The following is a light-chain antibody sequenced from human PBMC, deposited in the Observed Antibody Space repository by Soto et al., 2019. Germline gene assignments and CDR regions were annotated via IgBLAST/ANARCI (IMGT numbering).Light chain of an antibody. CDR1: QTINSW. V-gene: IGKV1-5*03. CDR2: KAS. J-gene: IGKJ2*01. Sequence: DIQMTQSPCTLSASAGDRVTITCRASQTINSWLAWYQHKPGKAPKLLIYKASSLESGVPSRFSGSGSGTEFTLTISSLQPDDFATYYCQQYNSYSYTFGQGTKVDIK. CDR3: QQYNSYSYT.